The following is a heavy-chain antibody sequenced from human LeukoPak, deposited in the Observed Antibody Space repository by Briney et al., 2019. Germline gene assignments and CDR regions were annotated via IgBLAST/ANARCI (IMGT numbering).Heavy chain of an antibody. D-gene: IGHD3-10*01. Sequence: GGSLRLSCAASGFTFSDYYMSWIRQAPGRGLKWVSAISASGDRTYYADSVKGRFTISRDNSKNTLYLQMNSLRAEDTAVYSCAKNGEVLSWFDPWGQGTLVTVSS. CDR3: AKNGEVLSWFDP. V-gene: IGHV3-23*01. CDR2: ISASGDRT. J-gene: IGHJ5*02. CDR1: GFTFSDYY.